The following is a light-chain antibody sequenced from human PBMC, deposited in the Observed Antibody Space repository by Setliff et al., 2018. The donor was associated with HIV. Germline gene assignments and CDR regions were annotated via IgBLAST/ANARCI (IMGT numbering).Light chain of an antibody. V-gene: IGLV2-14*01. Sequence: AQHASVSGSPGQSITIPCTGTANDIGGYDFVSWYQQHPGKAPKLIISEVKNRPSGVSTRFSGSKSGNTASLTISGLQAEDEADYYCCSYAGSYIYVVGTGTKV. CDR3: CSYAGSYIYV. J-gene: IGLJ1*01. CDR2: EVK. CDR1: ANDIGGYDF.